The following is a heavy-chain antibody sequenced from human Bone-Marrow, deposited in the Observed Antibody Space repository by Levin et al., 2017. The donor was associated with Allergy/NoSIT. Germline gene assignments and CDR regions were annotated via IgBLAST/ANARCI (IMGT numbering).Heavy chain of an antibody. CDR3: ARDRTRAVGGDEYYFYGMHV. CDR1: GGSTSSTSYY. V-gene: IGHV4-39*07. J-gene: IGHJ6*02. Sequence: SETLSLTCNVSGGSTSSTSYYWSWVRQPPGKALEWIGSIYHNGNTRYNPSLRNRVTISVDTSRNQFSLKLNSVTAADTAVYFCARDRTRAVGGDEYYFYGMHVWGQGTTVTVSS. D-gene: IGHD6-13*01. CDR2: IYHNGNT.